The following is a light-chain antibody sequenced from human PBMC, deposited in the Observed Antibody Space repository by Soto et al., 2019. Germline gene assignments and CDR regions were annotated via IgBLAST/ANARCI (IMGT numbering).Light chain of an antibody. Sequence: EIVLTQSPGIVSLSPGERATLSCRASQSVRSSYLAWYQQKFGQSPRLLIYGTYIRAAGIPDRVSGSGSGTDFTRTISRLEPEEFALDYGQQYGNSITIGGGTKVEIK. CDR3: QQYGNSIT. CDR1: QSVRSSY. J-gene: IGKJ4*01. CDR2: GTY. V-gene: IGKV3-20*01.